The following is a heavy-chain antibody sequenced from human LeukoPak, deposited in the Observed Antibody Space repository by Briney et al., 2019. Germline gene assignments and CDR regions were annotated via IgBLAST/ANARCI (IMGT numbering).Heavy chain of an antibody. Sequence: SETLSLTCAVYGGSFSGYYWSWIRQPPGKGLEWIGEINHSGSTNYNPSLKSRVTISVDTPKNQFSLKLSSVTAADTAVYYCARRRILTGPLDYWGQGTLVTVSS. V-gene: IGHV4-34*01. CDR1: GGSFSGYY. CDR3: ARRRILTGPLDY. J-gene: IGHJ4*02. CDR2: INHSGST. D-gene: IGHD3-9*01.